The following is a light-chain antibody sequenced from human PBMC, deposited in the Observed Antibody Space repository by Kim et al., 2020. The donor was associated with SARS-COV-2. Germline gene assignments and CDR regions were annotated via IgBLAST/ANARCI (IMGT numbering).Light chain of an antibody. J-gene: IGKJ1*01. Sequence: PVDRATPYSSASQSCYKTYFACFLQKPGQSPRLLIYDASTRATGVPDRFSGSGSGTDFTLTISRLEPEDFAVYYCQQYGASPRTFGQGTKVDIK. V-gene: IGKV3-20*01. CDR3: QQYGASPRT. CDR2: DAS. CDR1: QSCYKTY.